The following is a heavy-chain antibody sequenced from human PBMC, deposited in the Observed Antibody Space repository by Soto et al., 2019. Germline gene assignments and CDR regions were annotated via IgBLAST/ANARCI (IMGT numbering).Heavy chain of an antibody. CDR1: GFTVSSNY. CDR3: AREDSSGYARGDAFDI. J-gene: IGHJ3*02. Sequence: EVQLVESGGGLVQPGGSLRLSCAASGFTVSSNYMSWVRQAPGKGLEWVSVIYSGGSTYYADSVKGRFTISRHNSKXXSDLQMSSLTAEDTAVYYCAREDSSGYARGDAFDIWGQGTMVTVSS. CDR2: IYSGGST. D-gene: IGHD3-22*01. V-gene: IGHV3-53*04.